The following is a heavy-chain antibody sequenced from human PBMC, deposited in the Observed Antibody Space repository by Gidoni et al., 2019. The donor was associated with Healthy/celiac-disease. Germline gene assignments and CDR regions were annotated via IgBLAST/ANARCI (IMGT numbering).Heavy chain of an antibody. CDR1: GYSFTSYW. Sequence: ESLRISCKGSGYSFTSYWISWVRQMPGKGLEWMGRIDPSDSYTNYSPSFQGHVTISADKSISTAYLQWSSLKASDTAMYYCARQGSSLYYYYYYMDVWGKGTTVTVSS. CDR2: IDPSDSYT. D-gene: IGHD6-6*01. J-gene: IGHJ6*03. V-gene: IGHV5-10-1*01. CDR3: ARQGSSLYYYYYYMDV.